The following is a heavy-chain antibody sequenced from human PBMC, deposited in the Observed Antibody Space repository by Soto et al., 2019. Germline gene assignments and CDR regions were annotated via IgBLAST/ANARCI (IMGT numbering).Heavy chain of an antibody. V-gene: IGHV3-74*01. CDR3: AREGRGPTGYSSGWYPRPYYYYYYGMDV. Sequence: PGGSLRLSCAASGFTFSSYWMHWVRRAPGKGLVWVSRINSDGSSTSYADSVKGRFTISRDNAKNTLYLQMNSLRAEDTAVYYCAREGRGPTGYSSGWYPRPYYYYYYGMDVWGQGTTVTSP. J-gene: IGHJ6*02. CDR2: INSDGSST. CDR1: GFTFSSYW. D-gene: IGHD6-19*01.